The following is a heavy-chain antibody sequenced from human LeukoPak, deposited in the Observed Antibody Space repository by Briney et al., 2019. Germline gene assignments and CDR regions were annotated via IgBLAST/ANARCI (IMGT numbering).Heavy chain of an antibody. Sequence: SETLSLTCTVSGGSLSGYYWSWLRQPPGKGLEWIGEINHSGSTNYNPSLKSRVTISVDTSKNQFSLKLSSVTAADTAVYYCARLDDNSGYFHWGQGTLVTVSS. CDR1: GGSLSGYY. D-gene: IGHD3-22*01. J-gene: IGHJ4*02. V-gene: IGHV4-34*01. CDR2: INHSGST. CDR3: ARLDDNSGYFH.